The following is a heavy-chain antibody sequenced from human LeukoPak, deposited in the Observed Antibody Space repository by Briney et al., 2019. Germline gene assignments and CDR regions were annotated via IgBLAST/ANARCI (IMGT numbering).Heavy chain of an antibody. CDR3: AKDVSSGNSWGVFDY. J-gene: IGHJ4*02. CDR1: GFTFDDYA. CDR2: ISWNSGTT. D-gene: IGHD4-23*01. V-gene: IGHV3-9*03. Sequence: PGGSLRLSCATSGFTFDDYAMHWVRQAPGKGLEWVSGISWNSGTTDYAHSVKGRFTISRDNAKNSLYLQMNSLRTDDMAFYYCAKDVSSGNSWGVFDYWGQGTLVTVSS.